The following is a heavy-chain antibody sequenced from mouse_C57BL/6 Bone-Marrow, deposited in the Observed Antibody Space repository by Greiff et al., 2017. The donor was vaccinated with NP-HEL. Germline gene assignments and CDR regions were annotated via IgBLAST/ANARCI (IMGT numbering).Heavy chain of an antibody. CDR1: GYTFTDYY. Sequence: VQLQQSGPVLVKPGASVKMSCKASGYTFTDYYMNWVKQSHGKSLEWIGVINPYNGGTSYNQKFKGKATLTVDKSSSTAYMELNSLTSEDSAVYYCARQGYYGSRLDYWGQGTTLTVSS. CDR3: ARQGYYGSRLDY. D-gene: IGHD1-1*01. J-gene: IGHJ2*01. V-gene: IGHV1-19*01. CDR2: INPYNGGT.